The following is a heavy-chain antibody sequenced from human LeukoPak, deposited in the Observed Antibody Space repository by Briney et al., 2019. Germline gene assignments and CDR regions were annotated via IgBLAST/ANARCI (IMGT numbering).Heavy chain of an antibody. Sequence: ASVKVSCKASGYTFTGYYMHLVRQAPGQGLEWMGWINPNSGATNYAQKFQGRVTMTRDTSISTAYMELRRLRSDDTAVYYCARVAPSWGGGFDYWGQGTLVTVSS. J-gene: IGHJ4*02. V-gene: IGHV1-2*02. CDR1: GYTFTGYY. D-gene: IGHD3-16*01. CDR2: INPNSGAT. CDR3: ARVAPSWGGGFDY.